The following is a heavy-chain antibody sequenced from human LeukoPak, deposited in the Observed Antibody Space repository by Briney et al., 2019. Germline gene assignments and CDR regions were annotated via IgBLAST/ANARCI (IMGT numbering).Heavy chain of an antibody. CDR3: ARDQGGVVRGVIDWFDP. CDR1: GGSISSYY. Sequence: SGTLSLTCTVSGGSISSYYWSWIRQPPGKGLEWIGYIYYSGTTYYNPSLKSRVSISIDTSKNQFALKLSSVTAADTAVYYCARDQGGVVRGVIDWFDPWGQGALVTVSS. J-gene: IGHJ5*02. V-gene: IGHV4-59*12. D-gene: IGHD3-10*01. CDR2: IYYSGTT.